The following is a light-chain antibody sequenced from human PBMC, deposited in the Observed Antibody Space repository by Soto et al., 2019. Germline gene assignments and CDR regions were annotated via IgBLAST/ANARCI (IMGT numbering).Light chain of an antibody. Sequence: DIQMTQSPSAMSASVGDRVTITCRASQGIVKNFAWFQQKPGKAPKRLIDEASSLQSGVPARCSGGGSGTVFPLTISSLPPEDAAVYYYLQDDCYPLTFGGGTKVEIK. V-gene: IGKV1-17*03. CDR1: QGIVKN. CDR2: EAS. J-gene: IGKJ4*01. CDR3: LQDDCYPLT.